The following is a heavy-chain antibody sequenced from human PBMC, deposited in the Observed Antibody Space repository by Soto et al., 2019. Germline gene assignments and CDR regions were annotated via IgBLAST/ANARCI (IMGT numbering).Heavy chain of an antibody. D-gene: IGHD3-3*01. CDR1: GFTFRSYW. J-gene: IGHJ4*02. CDR3: ARAEDYDFWSGPPKYFDN. Sequence: LRLSCATSGFTFRSYWMTWVRQAPGKGPEWVANIKPDGSEKQYVDSVKGRFTVSRDNAKKSLDLQMNSLRVEDTAVYYCARAEDYDFWSGPPKYFDNWGQGTQVTVSS. V-gene: IGHV3-7*03. CDR2: IKPDGSEK.